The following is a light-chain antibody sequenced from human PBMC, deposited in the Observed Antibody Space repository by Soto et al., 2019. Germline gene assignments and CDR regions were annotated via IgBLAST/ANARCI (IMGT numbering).Light chain of an antibody. CDR1: QSVSSS. J-gene: IGKJ5*01. Sequence: EFVLAQSPATLSLSSGDTATVSCGASQSVSSSLAWYQQKPGQAPRLLIYDASSRATGIPARFSGSGSGTDFTLTISSLEPEDFAVYYCHHRGNGITFGQGTRLEIK. V-gene: IGKV3-11*01. CDR2: DAS. CDR3: HHRGNGIT.